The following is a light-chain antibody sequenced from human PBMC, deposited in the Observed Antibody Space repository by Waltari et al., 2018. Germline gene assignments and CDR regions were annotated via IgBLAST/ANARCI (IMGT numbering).Light chain of an antibody. J-gene: IGKJ2*01. CDR1: QSVTTN. CDR3: HQYNNWPPNT. Sequence: ETLMTQSPATLSVSPGERVTLSCRASQSVTTNFAWYQQKPGQAPRLLIYRASTRATGVPARFSGSGSGTEFTLTINALQSEDFAVYYCHQYNNWPPNTFGQGTLLEIK. CDR2: RAS. V-gene: IGKV3-15*01.